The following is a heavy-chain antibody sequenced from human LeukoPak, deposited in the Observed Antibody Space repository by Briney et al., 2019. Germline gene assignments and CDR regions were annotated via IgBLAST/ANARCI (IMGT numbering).Heavy chain of an antibody. CDR3: AKDIYCSSTSCYGDFDY. J-gene: IGHJ4*02. CDR2: ISGSGGST. V-gene: IGHV3-23*01. CDR1: GFTFSSYA. D-gene: IGHD2-2*01. Sequence: GGSLRLSCAASGFTFSSYAMSWVRQAPGKGLEWVSAISGSGGSTYYADSVKGRFTISRDNSKNTLYLQMNSLRAEDTAVYYCAKDIYCSSTSCYGDFDYWGQGTLVTVSS.